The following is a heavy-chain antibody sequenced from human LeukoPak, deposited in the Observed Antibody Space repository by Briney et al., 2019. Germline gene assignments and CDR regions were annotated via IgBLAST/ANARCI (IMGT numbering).Heavy chain of an antibody. CDR1: GLTFNSYG. D-gene: IGHD2-2*01. CDR3: ARDYCRTTSCLES. CDR2: IWPDGSNK. Sequence: PGGSLRLSCAASGLTFNSYGMSWVRQAPGKGLEWVAFIWPDGSNKLYGDSVKGRFTISRDNSKNTVYLQMNSLRAEDTAVYYCARDYCRTTSCLESWGQGTLVTASS. V-gene: IGHV3-33*01. J-gene: IGHJ4*02.